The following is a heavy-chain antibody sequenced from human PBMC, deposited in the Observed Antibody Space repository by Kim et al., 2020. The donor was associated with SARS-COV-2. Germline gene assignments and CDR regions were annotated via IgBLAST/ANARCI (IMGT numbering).Heavy chain of an antibody. Sequence: TYSNPSLKCRVTISVDTSKNQFTLKLSSVTAADTAVYYCARLSRGGYFDYWGQGTLVTVSS. CDR2: T. CDR3: ARLSRGGYFDY. J-gene: IGHJ4*02. D-gene: IGHD3-10*01. V-gene: IGHV4-39*01.